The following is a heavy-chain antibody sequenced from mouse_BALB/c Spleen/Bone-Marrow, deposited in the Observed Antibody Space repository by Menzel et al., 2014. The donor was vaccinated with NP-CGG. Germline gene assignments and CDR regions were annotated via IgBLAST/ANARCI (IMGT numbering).Heavy chain of an antibody. CDR2: MDPANGNT. J-gene: IGHJ4*01. Sequence: VQLQQSGAELVMPGASVKLSCTASGFNIKDTYMHWVKQRPEQGLEWIGRMDPANGNTKYDPKFQGKATITADTSSNTAYLQLSSLTSEDTAVYYCARWEYYAMDYWGQGTSVTVSS. CDR3: ARWEYYAMDY. CDR1: GFNIKDTY. D-gene: IGHD4-1*01. V-gene: IGHV14-3*02.